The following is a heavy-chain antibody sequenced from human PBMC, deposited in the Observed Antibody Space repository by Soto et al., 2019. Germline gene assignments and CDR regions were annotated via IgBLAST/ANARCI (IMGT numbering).Heavy chain of an antibody. Sequence: VASVKVSCKASGGTFSSYAISWVRQAPGQGLEWMGGIIPIFGTANYAQKFQGRVTITADESTSTAYMELSSLRSEDTAVYYCARGGITMVRGVQYYYYYGMDVWGQGTTVTVSS. D-gene: IGHD3-10*01. CDR2: IIPIFGTA. CDR1: GGTFSSYA. CDR3: ARGGITMVRGVQYYYYYGMDV. J-gene: IGHJ6*02. V-gene: IGHV1-69*13.